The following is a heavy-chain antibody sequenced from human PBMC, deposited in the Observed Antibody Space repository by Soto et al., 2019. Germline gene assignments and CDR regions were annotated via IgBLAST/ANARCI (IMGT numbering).Heavy chain of an antibody. CDR1: GFTFGDYA. Sequence: GGSLRLSCTASGFTFGDYAMSWFRQAPGKGLEWVGFIRSKAYGGTTEYAASVKGRFTISRDDSKSIAYLQMNSLKTEDTAVYYCTRGGYSYGKKYYFDYWGQGTLVTVSS. J-gene: IGHJ4*02. D-gene: IGHD5-18*01. V-gene: IGHV3-49*03. CDR2: IRSKAYGGTT. CDR3: TRGGYSYGKKYYFDY.